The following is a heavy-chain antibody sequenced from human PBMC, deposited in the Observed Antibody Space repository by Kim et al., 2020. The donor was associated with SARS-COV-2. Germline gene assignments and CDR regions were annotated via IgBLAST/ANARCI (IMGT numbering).Heavy chain of an antibody. D-gene: IGHD3-22*01. CDR2: ISGSGGST. V-gene: IGHV3-23*01. Sequence: GGSLRLSCAASGFTFSSYAMSCVRQAPGKGLEWVSAISGSGGSTYYADSVKGRFTISRDNSKNTLYLQMNSLRAEDTAVYYCAKDKSATDRRYFDYWGQGTLVTVSS. CDR1: GFTFSSYA. CDR3: AKDKSATDRRYFDY. J-gene: IGHJ4*02.